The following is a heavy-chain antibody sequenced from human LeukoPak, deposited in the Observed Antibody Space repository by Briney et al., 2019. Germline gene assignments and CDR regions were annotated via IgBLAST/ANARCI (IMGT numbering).Heavy chain of an antibody. V-gene: IGHV4-59*08. CDR3: ARHMAYCSGGNCYSHYYYGKDV. CDR2: IYYSGST. Sequence: SETLSLTCTVSGGSISSYYWSWIRQPPGKGLEWIGYIYYSGSTNYNPSLKSRVTISVDTSKNQFSLKLSSVTAADTAVYYCARHMAYCSGGNCYSHYYYGKDVWGQGTTVTVSS. J-gene: IGHJ6*02. CDR1: GGSISSYY. D-gene: IGHD2-15*01.